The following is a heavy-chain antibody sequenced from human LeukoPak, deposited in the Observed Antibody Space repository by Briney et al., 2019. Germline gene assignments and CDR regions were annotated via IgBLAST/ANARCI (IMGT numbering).Heavy chain of an antibody. Sequence: GGSLRLSCAASGFTFSSYWMNWVRQAPGKGLEWVSSISSGSSYIYYTDSVRGRFTISRDNAKNSLYLQMNSLRAEDTAVYYCARAPGHMGYFDYWGQGTLVTVSS. D-gene: IGHD2-21*01. CDR1: GFTFSSYW. CDR3: ARAPGHMGYFDY. J-gene: IGHJ4*02. CDR2: ISSGSSYI. V-gene: IGHV3-21*01.